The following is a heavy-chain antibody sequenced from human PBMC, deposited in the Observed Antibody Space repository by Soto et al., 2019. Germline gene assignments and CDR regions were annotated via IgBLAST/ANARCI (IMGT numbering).Heavy chain of an antibody. Sequence: PSETLSLTCAVYGGSFSGYYWSWIRQPPGKGLEWIGEINHSGGTNYNPSLKSRATISVDTSKNQFSLKLSSVTAADTAVYYCARRYGASFDYWGQGTLVTVSS. CDR2: INHSGGT. CDR1: GGSFSGYY. CDR3: ARRYGASFDY. D-gene: IGHD4-17*01. V-gene: IGHV4-34*01. J-gene: IGHJ4*02.